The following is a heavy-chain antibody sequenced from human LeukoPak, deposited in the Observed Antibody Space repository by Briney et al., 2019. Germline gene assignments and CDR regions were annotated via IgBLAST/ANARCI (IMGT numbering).Heavy chain of an antibody. CDR3: ARDQTFATHYYYYMDV. CDR1: GFTFSSYA. Sequence: PGGSLRLSCAASGFTFSSYAMSWVRQAPGKGLEWVSSISSSSSYIYYADSVKGRFTISRDNAKNSLYLQMNSLRAEDTAVYYCARDQTFATHYYYYMDVWGKGTTVTVSS. J-gene: IGHJ6*03. D-gene: IGHD1-1*01. V-gene: IGHV3-21*01. CDR2: ISSSSSYI.